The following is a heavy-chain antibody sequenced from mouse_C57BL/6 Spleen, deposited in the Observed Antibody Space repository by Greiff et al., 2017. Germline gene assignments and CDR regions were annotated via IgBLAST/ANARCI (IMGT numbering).Heavy chain of an antibody. Sequence: QVQLQQSGPGLVAPSQSLSITCTVSGFSFTSYGVDWVRQSPGKGLEWLGVIWGVGSTNYNSALNSRRSISRDNSKSQVFLKMNSLQTEDTAMYYCASRGAYGGSTYWGQGTLVTVSA. V-gene: IGHV2-6*01. CDR3: ASRGAYGGSTY. CDR2: IWGVGST. J-gene: IGHJ3*01. D-gene: IGHD1-1*01. CDR1: GFSFTSYG.